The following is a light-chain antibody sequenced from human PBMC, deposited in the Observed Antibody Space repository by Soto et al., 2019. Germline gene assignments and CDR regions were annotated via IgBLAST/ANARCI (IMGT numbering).Light chain of an antibody. J-gene: IGKJ5*01. V-gene: IGKV3-20*01. CDR3: HQYGGSPSIT. Sequence: EIVLTQSHGTLSLSPGARAPLSCRASQSVTSNSLAWYQQKPGQAPSLLIYGASNRVSGTPDRFSGSGSGTEFTFTISRLEPEDLAVYYCHQYGGSPSITVGQGTRLEIK. CDR1: QSVTSNS. CDR2: GAS.